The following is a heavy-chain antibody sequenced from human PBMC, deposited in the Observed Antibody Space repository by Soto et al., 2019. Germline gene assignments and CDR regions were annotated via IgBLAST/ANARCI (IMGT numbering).Heavy chain of an antibody. CDR1: GGSISSYY. V-gene: IGHV4-59*01. D-gene: IGHD3-3*01. J-gene: IGHJ6*03. CDR3: ARISQYDFWSGYYGNYYMDV. CDR2: IYYSGST. Sequence: SETLSLTCTFSGGSISSYYWSWIRQPPGKGLEWIGYIYYSGSTNYNPSLKSRVTISVDTSKNQFSLKLSSVTAADTAVYYCARISQYDFWSGYYGNYYMDVWGKGTTVTVSS.